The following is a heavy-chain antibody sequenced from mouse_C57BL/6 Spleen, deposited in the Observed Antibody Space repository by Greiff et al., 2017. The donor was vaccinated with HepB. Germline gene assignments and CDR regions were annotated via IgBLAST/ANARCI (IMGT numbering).Heavy chain of an antibody. CDR3: ARRGLRRNWYFDV. CDR1: GYTFTSYW. V-gene: IGHV1-50*01. Sequence: QVQLQQPGAELMKPGASVKLSCKASGYTFTSYWMQWVKQRPGQGLEWIGEIDPSDSYTNYNQKFKGKATLTVDTSSSTAYMQLSSLTSEDSAVYYCARRGLRRNWYFDVWGTGTTVTVSS. D-gene: IGHD2-4*01. J-gene: IGHJ1*03. CDR2: IDPSDSYT.